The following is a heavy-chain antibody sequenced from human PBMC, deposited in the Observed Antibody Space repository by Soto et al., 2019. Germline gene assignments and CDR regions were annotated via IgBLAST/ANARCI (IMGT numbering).Heavy chain of an antibody. J-gene: IGHJ3*01. Sequence: PSETLSLTCTVSGDSISTYHWSWIRQPAGKGLEWIGRLYSSGSTNYNPSLKSRVSMSLDTSKNQFSLRLSSVTAADTAVYYCARETNDTLTDYDHLSAFDVWGQGTMVTVSS. D-gene: IGHD3-9*01. CDR3: ARETNDTLTDYDHLSAFDV. CDR2: LYSSGST. V-gene: IGHV4-4*07. CDR1: GDSISTYH.